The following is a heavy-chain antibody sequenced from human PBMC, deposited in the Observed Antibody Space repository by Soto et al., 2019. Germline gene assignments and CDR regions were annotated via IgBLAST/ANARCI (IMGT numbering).Heavy chain of an antibody. V-gene: IGHV1-69*06. CDR2: IIPIFGTA. Sequence: SVKVSCKASGGTFSSYAISWVRQAPGQGLEWMGGIIPIFGTANYAQKFQGRVTITADKSTSTAYMELSSLRSEDTAVYYCARARENYYGSGSYYSGRNWFDPWGQGTLVTVSS. CDR1: GGTFSSYA. D-gene: IGHD3-10*01. J-gene: IGHJ5*02. CDR3: ARARENYYGSGSYYSGRNWFDP.